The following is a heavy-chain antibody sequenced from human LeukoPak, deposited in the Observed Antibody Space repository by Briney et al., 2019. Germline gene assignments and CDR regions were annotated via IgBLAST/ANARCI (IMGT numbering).Heavy chain of an antibody. CDR2: ISYDGSNK. CDR1: GFAFSSYA. CDR3: ANIAAAGVDY. D-gene: IGHD6-13*01. J-gene: IGHJ4*02. V-gene: IGHV3-30-3*01. Sequence: GRSLRLSCAASGFAFSSYAMHWVRQAPGKGLEWVAVISYDGSNKYYADSVKGRFTISRDNSKNTLYLQMNSLRAEDTAVYYCANIAAAGVDYWGREPWSPSPQ.